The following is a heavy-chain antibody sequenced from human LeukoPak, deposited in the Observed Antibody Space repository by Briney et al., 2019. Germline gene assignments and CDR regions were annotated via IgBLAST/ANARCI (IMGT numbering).Heavy chain of an antibody. CDR1: GFTVGSNF. CDR2: IYSGGST. CDR3: ARAVRGGCHTGTCFSWFDP. Sequence: QPGGFLRLSCAASGFTVGSNFMYWVRQAPGKGLEWVSVIYSGGSTYYADSVKGRFTISRDSSKNTLYLQMNSLRADDTAVYYCARAVRGGCHTGTCFSWFDPWGQGTLVTVSS. D-gene: IGHD3-10*02. J-gene: IGHJ5*02. V-gene: IGHV3-66*01.